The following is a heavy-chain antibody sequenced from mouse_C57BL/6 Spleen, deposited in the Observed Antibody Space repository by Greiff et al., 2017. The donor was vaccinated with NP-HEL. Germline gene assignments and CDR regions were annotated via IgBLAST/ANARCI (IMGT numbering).Heavy chain of an antibody. Sequence: QVQLQQPGAELVMPGASVKLSCKASGYTFTSYWMHWVKQRPGQGLEWIGEIDPSDSYTNYNQQFKGKSTLTVDTSSSTAYMQLSSLTSEDAAVDYCARRMDYDGSSFDDWGKGTTLTVSS. CDR2: IDPSDSYT. CDR1: GYTFTSYW. CDR3: ARRMDYDGSSFDD. J-gene: IGHJ2*01. D-gene: IGHD1-1*01. V-gene: IGHV1-69*01.